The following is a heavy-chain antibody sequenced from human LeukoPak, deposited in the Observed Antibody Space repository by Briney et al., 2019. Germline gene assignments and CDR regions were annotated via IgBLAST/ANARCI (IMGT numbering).Heavy chain of an antibody. CDR3: ARAGDCSSTSCNSWCDP. J-gene: IGHJ5*02. CDR2: INHSGST. V-gene: IGHV4-34*01. D-gene: IGHD2-2*01. CDR1: GGSSSGYY. Sequence: PSETLSLTCALYGGSSSGYYCGWVRHPPREGLEWIGEINHSGSTTYNPSLKSRVTISVDTSKNQFSLKLSSVTAEDTAVYYCARAGDCSSTSCNSWCDPWGQGTLVTVSS.